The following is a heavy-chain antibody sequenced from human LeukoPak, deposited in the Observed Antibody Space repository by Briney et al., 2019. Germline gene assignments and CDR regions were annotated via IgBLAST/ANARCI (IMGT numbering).Heavy chain of an antibody. D-gene: IGHD2-21*02. CDR2: INPNSGGT. Sequence: ASVKVSCKASGYTFTGYYMHWVRQAPGQGLEWMGWINPNSGGTNYAQKFQGWVTMTRDTSISTAYMELSRLRSDDTAVYYCARAGGDCVRPSAYYYYGMDVWGQGTTVTVSS. CDR3: ARAGGDCVRPSAYYYYGMDV. V-gene: IGHV1-2*04. J-gene: IGHJ6*02. CDR1: GYTFTGYY.